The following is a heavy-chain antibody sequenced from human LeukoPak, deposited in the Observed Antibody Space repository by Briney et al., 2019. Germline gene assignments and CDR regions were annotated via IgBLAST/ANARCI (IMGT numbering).Heavy chain of an antibody. Sequence: SETLSLTCTVSGGSISSSAYYWGWIRQPSGKGLEWIGSIYYSGSTYSNPSLKSRVTISVDTSKNQFSLKLNSVTAADTAMYYCARDGYGSGSYYVSYFDYWGQGTLVTVSS. CDR3: ARDGYGSGSYYVSYFDY. CDR2: IYYSGST. V-gene: IGHV4-39*07. J-gene: IGHJ4*02. CDR1: GGSISSSAYY. D-gene: IGHD3-10*01.